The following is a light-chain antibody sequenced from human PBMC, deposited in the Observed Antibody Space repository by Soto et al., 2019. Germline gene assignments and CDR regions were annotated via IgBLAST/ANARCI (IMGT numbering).Light chain of an antibody. J-gene: IGLJ1*01. V-gene: IGLV2-14*01. CDR2: EVS. Sequence: QSVLTQPASVSGTPGQSITISCTGTTSDVGGYNYVSWYQQHPGKAPKLLIYEVSNRPSGVSNRFSGSKSGNTASLTISGRQAEDEAAYYCFSYTTSSAPYVFGTGTKLTVL. CDR1: TSDVGGYNY. CDR3: FSYTTSSAPYV.